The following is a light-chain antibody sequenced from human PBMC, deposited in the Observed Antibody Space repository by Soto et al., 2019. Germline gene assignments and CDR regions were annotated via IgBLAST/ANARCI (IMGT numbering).Light chain of an antibody. J-gene: IGKJ5*01. Sequence: ENVIKLSPATLYVSTEERATLSCRASQSVSSNLAWYQQKPGQAPRLLIYGASTRATGIPARFSGSGSGTEFTLTISSLQSEDFAVYYCQQYNTLTPITFAQGTRLE. V-gene: IGKV3-15*01. CDR2: GAS. CDR3: QQYNTLTPIT. CDR1: QSVSSN.